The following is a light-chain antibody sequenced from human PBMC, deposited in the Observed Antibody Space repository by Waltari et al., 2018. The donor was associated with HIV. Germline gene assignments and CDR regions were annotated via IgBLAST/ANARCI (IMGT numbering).Light chain of an antibody. Sequence: QSALTQPASVSGSPGQSITISCAGSSSDVGGYNFVSWYQQHHVKSPKLRVYEVSKRSSGVSNRFSCSKSGNTSSLTISGLQAEDEAFYYCSSYTTTSNVELFGGGTKLTVL. V-gene: IGLV2-14*01. CDR3: SSYTTTSNVEL. CDR2: EVS. CDR1: SSDVGGYNF. J-gene: IGLJ2*01.